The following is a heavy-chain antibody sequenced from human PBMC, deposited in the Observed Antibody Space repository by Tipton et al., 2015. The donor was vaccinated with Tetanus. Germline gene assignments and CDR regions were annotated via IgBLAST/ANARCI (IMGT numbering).Heavy chain of an antibody. CDR3: AKDRALSGYLFYYGMDA. CDR2: ISSSSRYI. J-gene: IGHJ6*02. CDR1: GFTLSRYT. V-gene: IGHV3-21*01. Sequence: SLRLSCTASGFTLSRYTLNWVRQAPGKGLEWVSSISSSSRYIYYADSVKGRFTISRDNAKNSLYLQMISLRAEDTAVYYCAKDRALSGYLFYYGMDAWGQGTTVTVSS. D-gene: IGHD5-12*01.